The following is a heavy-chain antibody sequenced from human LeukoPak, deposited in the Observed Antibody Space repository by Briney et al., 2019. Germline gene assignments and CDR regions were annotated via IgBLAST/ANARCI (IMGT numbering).Heavy chain of an antibody. J-gene: IGHJ3*02. CDR2: ITSDGSST. CDR1: GFTFSSYW. Sequence: GGSLRLSCAASGFTFSSYWMHWVRQAPGEGLGWVARITSDGSSTSHADSVKGRFTISRDNAKNTLYLQMNSLRAEDTAVYYCARDYAVGESFDIWGQGTLVTVSS. V-gene: IGHV3-74*01. CDR3: ARDYAVGESFDI. D-gene: IGHD3-16*01.